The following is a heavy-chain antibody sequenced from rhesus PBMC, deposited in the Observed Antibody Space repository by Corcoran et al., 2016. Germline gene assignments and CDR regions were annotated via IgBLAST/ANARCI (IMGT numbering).Heavy chain of an antibody. CDR3: AGRYSYSFDY. V-gene: IGHV4-99*01. D-gene: IGHD5-12*01. Sequence: QVQLQESGPGLVKPSETLSLTCVVSGFSFNNGYYWGWIRQPPGKGLEYIGNISDRSRTTYSTPSLKSRLTISKDTSKTQFSLKLSAVTAADTAVDYCAGRYSYSFDYWGQGVLVTVSS. CDR1: GFSFNNGYY. CDR2: ISDRSRTT. J-gene: IGHJ4*01.